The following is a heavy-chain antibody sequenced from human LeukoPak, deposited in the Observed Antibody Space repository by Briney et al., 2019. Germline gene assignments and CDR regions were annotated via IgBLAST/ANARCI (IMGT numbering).Heavy chain of an antibody. CDR1: GYTFTGYY. D-gene: IGHD4-17*01. V-gene: IGHV1-2*02. Sequence: ASVKVSCKASGYTFTGYYMHWVPQAPGQGLEWRGWINPNSGGTNYAQKFQGRVTMTRDTSISTAYMELSRLRSDDTAVYYCARASPDYGDYATNWGQGTLVTVSS. CDR2: INPNSGGT. CDR3: ARASPDYGDYATN. J-gene: IGHJ4*02.